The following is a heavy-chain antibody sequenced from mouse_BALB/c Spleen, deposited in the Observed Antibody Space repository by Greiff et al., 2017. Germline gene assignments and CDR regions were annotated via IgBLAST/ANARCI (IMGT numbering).Heavy chain of an antibody. CDR3: AREDGNYVDYYAMDY. Sequence: EVKLMESGPELVKPGASVKVSCKASGYSFTDYNMYWVKQSHGKSLEWIGYIDPYNGGTSYNQKFKGKATLTVDKSSSTAFMHLNSLTSEDSAVYYCAREDGNYVDYYAMDYWGQGTSVTVSS. CDR2: IDPYNGGT. V-gene: IGHV1S135*01. D-gene: IGHD2-1*01. J-gene: IGHJ4*01. CDR1: GYSFTDYN.